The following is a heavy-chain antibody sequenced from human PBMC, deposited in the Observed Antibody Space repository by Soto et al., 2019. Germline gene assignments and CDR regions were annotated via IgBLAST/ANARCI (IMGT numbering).Heavy chain of an antibody. V-gene: IGHV4-30-4*01. D-gene: IGHD2-2*01. Sequence: TLSLTCTVSGGSISSGDYYWSWIRQPPGKGLEWIGYIYYSGSTYYNPSLKSRVTISVDTSKNQFSLKLSSVTAADTAVYYCASSTTYNWFDPWGQGTLVTVSS. CDR3: ASSTTYNWFDP. J-gene: IGHJ5*02. CDR2: IYYSGST. CDR1: GGSISSGDYY.